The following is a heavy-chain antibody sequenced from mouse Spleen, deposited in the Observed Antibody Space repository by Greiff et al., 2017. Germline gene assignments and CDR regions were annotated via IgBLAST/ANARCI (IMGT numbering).Heavy chain of an antibody. D-gene: IGHD3-2*01. CDR3: ATRQLGLLDY. J-gene: IGHJ2*01. V-gene: IGHV1-4*01. CDR2: INPSSGYT. CDR1: GYTFTSYT. Sequence: QVQLKESGAELARPGASVKMSCKASGYTFTSYTMHWVKQRPGQGLEWIGYINPSSGYTKYNQKFKDKATLTADKSSSTAYMQLSSLTSEDSAVYYCATRQLGLLDYWGQGTTLTVSS.